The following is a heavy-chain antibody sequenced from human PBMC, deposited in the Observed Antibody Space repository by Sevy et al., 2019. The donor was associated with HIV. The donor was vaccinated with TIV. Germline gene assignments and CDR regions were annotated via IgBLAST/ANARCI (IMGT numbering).Heavy chain of an antibody. J-gene: IGHJ6*02. CDR3: AKGPHSTTSNPGEYYYYYGMDV. V-gene: IGHV3-48*01. D-gene: IGHD2-2*01. CDR1: GFTFSSYD. Sequence: GESLKISCTASGFTFSSYDMNWVRQAPGKGLEWVSKISSSGSSIYYADSVKGRFTISRDNSKNTLYLQMSSLRAEDTAVYYCAKGPHSTTSNPGEYYYYYGMDVWGQGTTVTVSS. CDR2: ISSSGSSI.